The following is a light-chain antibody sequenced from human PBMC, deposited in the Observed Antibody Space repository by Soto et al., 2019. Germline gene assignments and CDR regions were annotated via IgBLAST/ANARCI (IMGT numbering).Light chain of an antibody. V-gene: IGLV2-8*01. CDR2: EVS. J-gene: IGLJ2*01. Sequence: QSGLTQPPSASGSPGQSVTISCTGTSSDVGGYNYVSWYQQHPGKAPKLMIYEVSKRPSGVPDRFSGSKSGNTASLTVSGLQAEDEADYYCSSYAGSNTVVFGGGTKLTVL. CDR3: SSYAGSNTVV. CDR1: SSDVGGYNY.